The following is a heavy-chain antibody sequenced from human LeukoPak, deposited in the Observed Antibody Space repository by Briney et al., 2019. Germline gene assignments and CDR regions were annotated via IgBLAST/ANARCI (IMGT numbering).Heavy chain of an antibody. D-gene: IGHD3-10*01. J-gene: IGHJ6*02. Sequence: GSSMKVSCKASGGTFSSYAISWVRQAPGQGLEWMGRIIPILGIANYAQKFQGRVTITADKSTSTAYMELSSLRSEDTAVYYCARSMVRGLYYYYGMDVWGQGTTVTVSS. CDR1: GGTFSSYA. CDR2: IIPILGIA. V-gene: IGHV1-69*04. CDR3: ARSMVRGLYYYYGMDV.